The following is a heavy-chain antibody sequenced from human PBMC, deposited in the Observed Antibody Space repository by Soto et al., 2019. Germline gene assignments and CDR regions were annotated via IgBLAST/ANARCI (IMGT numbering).Heavy chain of an antibody. Sequence: SETLSLTCAVSGGSISSSNLWSWVRQPPGKGLEWIGEIYHSGSTNYNPSLKSRVTISVDKSKNQFSLKLSSVTAADTAVYYCAREFASGSYQYYFDYWGQGTLVTAPQ. J-gene: IGHJ4*02. CDR3: AREFASGSYQYYFDY. CDR1: GGSISSSNL. CDR2: IYHSGST. V-gene: IGHV4-4*02. D-gene: IGHD1-26*01.